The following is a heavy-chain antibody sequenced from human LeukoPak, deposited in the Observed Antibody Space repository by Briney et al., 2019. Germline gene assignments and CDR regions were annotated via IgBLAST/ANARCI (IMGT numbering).Heavy chain of an antibody. CDR1: GFIFDDYA. CDR3: AKAWNYDSAGLADY. Sequence: GRSLRPSCAASGFIFDDYAMHWVRQAPGKGLEWVSAISWNSGSIGYADSVKGRFTISRDNAKSSLYLQMNSLRAEDTALYYCAKAWNYDSAGLADYWGQGTLVTVSP. D-gene: IGHD3-22*01. V-gene: IGHV3-9*01. CDR2: ISWNSGSI. J-gene: IGHJ4*02.